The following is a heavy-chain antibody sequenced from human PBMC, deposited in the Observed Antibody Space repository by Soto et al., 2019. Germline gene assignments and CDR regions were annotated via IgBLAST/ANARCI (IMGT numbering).Heavy chain of an antibody. CDR1: GFIFNSYS. J-gene: IGHJ6*02. CDR3: ARRVTGYYYYVMAV. V-gene: IGHV3-48*02. Sequence: GGSLRLSCAASGFIFNSYSMNWVRQAPERGLEWVSYISSGSGTIYYADSVKGRFTISRDNAKNSLSLQMNSLRDEDTAVYYCARRVTGYYYYVMAVWGQGTTVTVSS. CDR2: ISSGSGTI.